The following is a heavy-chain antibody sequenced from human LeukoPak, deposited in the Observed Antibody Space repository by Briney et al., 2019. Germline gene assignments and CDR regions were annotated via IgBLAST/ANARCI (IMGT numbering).Heavy chain of an antibody. V-gene: IGHV4-31*03. CDR1: GGSISSGNYY. D-gene: IGHD3-10*01. J-gene: IGHJ5*02. CDR3: ASYGSGSYRFDP. CDR2: IHHSGST. Sequence: LSLTCTVSGGSISSGNYYWSWIRQHPGKGLEWIGYIHHSGSTYYNPSLKSRVIISVDTSKNQFSLKLNSVTAADTAVYYCASYGSGSYRFDPWGQGTLVTVSS.